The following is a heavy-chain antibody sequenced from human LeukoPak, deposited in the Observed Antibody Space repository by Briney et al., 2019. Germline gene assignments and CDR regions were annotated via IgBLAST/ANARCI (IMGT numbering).Heavy chain of an antibody. CDR2: INHSGST. CDR1: GGSFSGYY. Sequence: SETLSLTCAVYGGSFSGYYWSWIRQPPGKGLEWIGEINHSGSTNYNPSLKSRVTISVDTSKNQFSLKLSSVTAADTAVYYCARGKGIYYYYMDVWGKGTTVTVSS. J-gene: IGHJ6*03. V-gene: IGHV4-34*01. CDR3: ARGKGIYYYYMDV. D-gene: IGHD3-10*01.